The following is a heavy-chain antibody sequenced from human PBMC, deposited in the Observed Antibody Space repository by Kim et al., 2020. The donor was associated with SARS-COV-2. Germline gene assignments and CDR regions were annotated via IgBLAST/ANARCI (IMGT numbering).Heavy chain of an antibody. J-gene: IGHJ4*02. CDR1: GGSISSSSYY. D-gene: IGHD3-16*01. CDR3: AREAGGGEALY. V-gene: IGHV4-39*01. CDR2: IYYSGST. Sequence: SETLSLTCTVSGGSISSSSYYWGWIRQPPGKGLEWIGSIYYSGSTYYNPSLKSRVTISVDTSKNQFSLKLSSVTAADTAVYYCAREAGGGEALYWGQGTL.